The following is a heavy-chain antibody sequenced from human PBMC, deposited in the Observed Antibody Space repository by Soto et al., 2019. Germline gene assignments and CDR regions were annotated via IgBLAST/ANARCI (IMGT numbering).Heavy chain of an antibody. Sequence: GGSLRLSCAASGFTFSSYAMSWVRQAPGKGLEWVSAISGSGGSTYYADSVKGRFTISRDNSKNTLYLQMNSLRAEDTAVYYCAKVMITFGGVIAYYFDYWGQGTLVTVSS. CDR1: GFTFSSYA. J-gene: IGHJ4*02. CDR3: AKVMITFGGVIAYYFDY. CDR2: ISGSGGST. D-gene: IGHD3-16*02. V-gene: IGHV3-23*01.